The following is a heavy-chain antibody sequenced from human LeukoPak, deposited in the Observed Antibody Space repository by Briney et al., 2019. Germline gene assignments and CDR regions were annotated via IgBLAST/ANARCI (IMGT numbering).Heavy chain of an antibody. Sequence: GGSLRLSCAASGFTVSSSYMSWVRQAPEKGLEWVSAIYSGGTTYYADSVKGRFTISRDNSMNALYLQMNSLRAEDTALYYCARGHIGTYHYFDYWGQGTLVTVSS. D-gene: IGHD1-26*01. CDR1: GFTVSSSY. J-gene: IGHJ4*02. V-gene: IGHV3-53*01. CDR2: IYSGGTT. CDR3: ARGHIGTYHYFDY.